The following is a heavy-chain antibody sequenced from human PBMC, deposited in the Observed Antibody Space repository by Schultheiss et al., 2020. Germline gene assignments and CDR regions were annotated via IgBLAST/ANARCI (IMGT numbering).Heavy chain of an antibody. CDR2: INSSGST. Sequence: SETLSLTCTVSGGSISSYYWSWIRQPAGKGLEWIGRINSSGSTYYNPSLKSRVTISVDTSKNQFSLKLSSVTAADTAVYYCARGTYDSSGYYHFDYWGQGTLVTVSS. D-gene: IGHD3-22*01. V-gene: IGHV4-4*07. CDR3: ARGTYDSSGYYHFDY. CDR1: GGSISSYY. J-gene: IGHJ4*02.